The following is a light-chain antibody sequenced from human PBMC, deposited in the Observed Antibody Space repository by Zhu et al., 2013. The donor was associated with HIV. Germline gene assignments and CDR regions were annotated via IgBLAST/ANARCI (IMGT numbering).Light chain of an antibody. CDR1: QGISSA. J-gene: IGKJ4*01. V-gene: IGKV1-13*02. CDR2: DAS. Sequence: IEMTQSPSSLSASVGDRVTITCRASQGISSALAWYQQKRGKAPNLLIYDASTLESGVPSRFSGSGSGTDFTLTISSLQPEDFATYYCQQFNSYPLTFGGGTKVEIK. CDR3: QQFNSYPLT.